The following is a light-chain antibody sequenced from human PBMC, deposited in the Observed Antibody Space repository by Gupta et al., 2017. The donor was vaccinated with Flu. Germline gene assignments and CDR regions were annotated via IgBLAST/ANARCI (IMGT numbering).Light chain of an antibody. CDR2: EDN. V-gene: IGLV6-57*03. Sequence: NFMLTQPHSVSESPGKTVTISCTRNSGNIASNSVQWFQQRPGSAPTMVIYEDNQRPSGVPDRFSGSIDRSSKSASLTISGLMTEDEADYYCQSYDTSNPNWVFGGGTKLTVL. CDR3: QSYDTSNPNWV. CDR1: SGNIASNS. J-gene: IGLJ3*02.